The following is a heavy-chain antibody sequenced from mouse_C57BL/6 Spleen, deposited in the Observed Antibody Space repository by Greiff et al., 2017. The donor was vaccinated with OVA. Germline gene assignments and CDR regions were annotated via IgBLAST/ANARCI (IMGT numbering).Heavy chain of an antibody. J-gene: IGHJ1*03. Sequence: VQLQQSGPELVKPGASVKISCKASGYTFTDYYMNWVKQSHGKSLEWIGDINPNNGGTSYNQKFKGKATLTVDKSSSTAYMELRSLTSEYSAVYYCAREGGPWYFDVWGTGTTVTVSS. CDR3: AREGGPWYFDV. CDR2: INPNNGGT. V-gene: IGHV1-26*01. CDR1: GYTFTDYY.